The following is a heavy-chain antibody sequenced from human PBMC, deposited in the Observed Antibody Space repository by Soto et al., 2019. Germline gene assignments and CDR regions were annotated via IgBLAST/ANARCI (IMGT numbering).Heavy chain of an antibody. Sequence: ASVKVSCKASGYTFTSYGISWVRQAPGQGLEWMGWISAYNGNTNYAQKLQGRVTMTTDTSTSTAYMELRSLRSDDTAVYYCARDLLRSLVVFSQNWFDPWGQGTLVTVSS. D-gene: IGHD3-3*01. V-gene: IGHV1-18*01. CDR2: ISAYNGNT. CDR3: ARDLLRSLVVFSQNWFDP. CDR1: GYTFTSYG. J-gene: IGHJ5*02.